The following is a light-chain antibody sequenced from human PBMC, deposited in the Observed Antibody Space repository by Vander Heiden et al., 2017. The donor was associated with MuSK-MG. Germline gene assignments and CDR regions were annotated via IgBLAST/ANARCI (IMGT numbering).Light chain of an antibody. CDR3: QAWDSSTNVV. Sequence: YELTQPPSVSVSPGQTASITCSGDKLGDKYASWYQQKPGQSPVLIIYQNRKRPSGIPERFSGSSSGNTATMTTAGTQAMDDADYYCQAWDSSTNVVFGGGTKLTVL. CDR2: QNR. J-gene: IGLJ2*01. V-gene: IGLV3-1*01. CDR1: KLGDKY.